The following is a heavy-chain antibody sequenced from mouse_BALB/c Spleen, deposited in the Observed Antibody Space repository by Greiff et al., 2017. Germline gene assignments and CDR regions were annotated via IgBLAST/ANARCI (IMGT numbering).Heavy chain of an antibody. J-gene: IGHJ3*01. D-gene: IGHD1-1*01. CDR3: ASTVVARGFAY. V-gene: IGHV1-14*01. CDR1: GYTFTSYV. Sequence: VQLKESGPELVKPGASVKMSCKASGYTFTSYVMHWVKQKPGQGLEWIGYINPYNDGTKYNQKFKDKTTLTADKSSSTAYMQLSSLTSEDSAVYYCASTVVARGFAYWGQGTLVTVSA. CDR2: INPYNDGT.